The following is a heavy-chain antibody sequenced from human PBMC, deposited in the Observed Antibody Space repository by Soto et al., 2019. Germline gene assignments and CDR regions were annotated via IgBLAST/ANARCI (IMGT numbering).Heavy chain of an antibody. D-gene: IGHD1-26*01. V-gene: IGHV5-51*01. Sequence: AESLKISCKGSGYSFTSCWLGCVRQMPGKVLAWMGIIYPGDSDTRYSPSFQGQVTISADKSISTAYLQRSSLKASDTAVYYCARHQRSGTYSRHNYYYGTDVWGQGTTVTVSS. J-gene: IGHJ6*02. CDR3: ARHQRSGTYSRHNYYYGTDV. CDR2: IYPGDSDT. CDR1: GYSFTSCW.